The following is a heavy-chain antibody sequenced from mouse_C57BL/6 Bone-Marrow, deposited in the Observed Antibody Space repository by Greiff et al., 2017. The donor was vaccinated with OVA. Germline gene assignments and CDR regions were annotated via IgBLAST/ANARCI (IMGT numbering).Heavy chain of an antibody. CDR3: ARGAYYGSSYRYFDV. D-gene: IGHD1-1*01. CDR1: GFTFSSYG. J-gene: IGHJ1*03. Sequence: EVMLVESGGDLVKPGGCLKLSCAASGFTFSSYGMSWVRQTPDKRLEWVATISSGGSYTYYPDSVKGRFTISRDNAKNTLYLQMSSLKSEDTAMYYCARGAYYGSSYRYFDVWGTGTTVTVSS. CDR2: ISSGGSYT. V-gene: IGHV5-6*02.